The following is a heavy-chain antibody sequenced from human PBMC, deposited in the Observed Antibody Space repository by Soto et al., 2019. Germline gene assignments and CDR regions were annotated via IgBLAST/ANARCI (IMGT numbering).Heavy chain of an antibody. CDR2: INPSGGST. CDR3: ARRNSGYDYYYYGMDV. CDR1: GYTFTIYY. D-gene: IGHD5-12*01. J-gene: IGHJ6*02. V-gene: IGHV1-46*01. Sequence: RASVKVSCKASGYTFTIYYMHCVRQAPLQGLEWMGIINPSGGSTSYAQKFQGRVTMTRDTSTSTVYMELSSLRSEDTAVYYCARRNSGYDYYYYGMDVWGQGTTVTVSS.